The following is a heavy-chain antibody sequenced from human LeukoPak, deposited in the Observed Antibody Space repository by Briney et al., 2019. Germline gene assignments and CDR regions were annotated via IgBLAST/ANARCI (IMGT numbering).Heavy chain of an antibody. Sequence: GGSLRLSCAASGFTFSSYAMSWVRQAPGKGLEWVPSISSSSSYIYYADSVKGRFTISRDNAKNSLYLQMNSLRAEDTAVYYCARDWAEYYYDSSGNWGQGTLVTVSS. CDR3: ARDWAEYYYDSSGN. CDR2: ISSSSSYI. V-gene: IGHV3-21*01. D-gene: IGHD3-22*01. CDR1: GFTFSSYA. J-gene: IGHJ4*02.